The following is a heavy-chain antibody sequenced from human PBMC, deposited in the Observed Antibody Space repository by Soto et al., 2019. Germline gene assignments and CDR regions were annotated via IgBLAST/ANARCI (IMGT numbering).Heavy chain of an antibody. CDR2: IIPIFGTA. D-gene: IGHD2-15*01. CDR1: GGTFSSYA. Sequence: QVQLVQSGAEVKKPGSSVKVSCKASGGTFSSYALSWVRQAPGQGLEWMGGIIPIFGTANYAQKFQGRVTMTADKATSTAYMELSSLRSEDTAVYYCATDCSGGSCSRYNWFDPWGQGTLVAVSS. J-gene: IGHJ5*02. CDR3: ATDCSGGSCSRYNWFDP. V-gene: IGHV1-69*06.